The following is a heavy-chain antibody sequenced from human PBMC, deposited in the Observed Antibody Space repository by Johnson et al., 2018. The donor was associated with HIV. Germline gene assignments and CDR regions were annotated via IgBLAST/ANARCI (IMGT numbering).Heavy chain of an antibody. CDR2: IWYDGSNK. CDR1: AFIFSSYG. J-gene: IGHJ3*01. V-gene: IGHV3-33*06. CDR3: AKYRSMDDAFDV. D-gene: IGHD1-26*01. Sequence: QVQLVESGGGVVQPGKSLTLPCAASAFIFSSYGMHWVRQAPGRGLEWVALIWYDGSNKYYADSVTGRFTISRDNSKNTLYLQMNSLRAEDTAVYYCAKYRSMDDAFDVWGQGTMVTVSS.